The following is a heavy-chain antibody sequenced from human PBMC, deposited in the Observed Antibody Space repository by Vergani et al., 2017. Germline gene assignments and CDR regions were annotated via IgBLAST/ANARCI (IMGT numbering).Heavy chain of an antibody. Sequence: QVQLVESGPGLVKPSGTLSLTCAVSGGSISSSNWWSWVRQPPGKGLEWIGEIYHSGSTNYNPSLKSRVTISVDTSKNQFSLRLSSVTAADTAVYYCARGTYYYDSSAYYSRFDYWGQGTLITVSS. CDR2: IYHSGST. J-gene: IGHJ4*02. CDR1: GGSISSSNW. V-gene: IGHV4-4*02. CDR3: ARGTYYYDSSAYYSRFDY. D-gene: IGHD3-22*01.